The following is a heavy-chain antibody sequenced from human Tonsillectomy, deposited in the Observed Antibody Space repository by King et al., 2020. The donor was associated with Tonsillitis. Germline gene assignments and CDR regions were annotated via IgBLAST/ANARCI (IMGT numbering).Heavy chain of an antibody. CDR2: IKGKITGGTT. D-gene: IGHD3-22*01. CDR1: GFLFINAW. V-gene: IGHV3-15*02. Sequence: VQLVESGGARESPGGPVSPPFAAPGFLFINAWLTWVAQPPGKGRGGFGFIKGKITGGTTDYATPVKGRFTISRDDSKNTLYLQMNSLKTEDTAVYYCTTLGYFYHSYDYRGQGTLVSVSS. CDR3: TTLGYFYHSYDY. J-gene: IGHJ4*02.